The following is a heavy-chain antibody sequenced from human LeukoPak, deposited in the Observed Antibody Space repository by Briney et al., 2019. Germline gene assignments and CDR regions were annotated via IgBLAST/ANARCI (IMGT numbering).Heavy chain of an antibody. CDR1: GYTFTSYY. V-gene: IGHV1-46*01. CDR3: ARVDSSGYFY. J-gene: IGHJ4*02. Sequence: VASVKVSCKASGYTFTSYYMHLVRQAPGRGLEWMGIINPSGGSTSYAQKFQGRVTMTRDTSTSTVYMELSSLRSEDTAVYYCARVDSSGYFYWGQGTLVTVSS. D-gene: IGHD3-22*01. CDR2: INPSGGST.